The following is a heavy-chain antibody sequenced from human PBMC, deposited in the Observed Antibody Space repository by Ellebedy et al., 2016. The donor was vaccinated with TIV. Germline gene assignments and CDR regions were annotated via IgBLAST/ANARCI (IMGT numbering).Heavy chain of an antibody. Sequence: SETLSLTXAVYGGSFSGYYWSWVRQPPGKGLEWIGKINHSGSTNYNPSLKSRVTISVDTSKNQVSLKVRSVTSADTAVYYCARGRTPLVTKPNDFDCWGQGTLVTVSS. D-gene: IGHD5-18*01. CDR3: ARGRTPLVTKPNDFDC. CDR1: GGSFSGYY. CDR2: INHSGST. V-gene: IGHV4-34*01. J-gene: IGHJ4*02.